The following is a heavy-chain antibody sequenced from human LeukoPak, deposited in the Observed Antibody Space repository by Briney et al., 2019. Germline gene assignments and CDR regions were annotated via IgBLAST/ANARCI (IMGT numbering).Heavy chain of an antibody. CDR1: GFTFSSYS. J-gene: IGHJ4*02. V-gene: IGHV3-21*05. CDR2: ISSSKI. CDR3: AQSRIGFSGQADH. Sequence: GGSLRLSCAASGFTFSSYSINWVRQAPGKGLEWVSYISSSKINYADSVKGRFTISRDNAQNSLYLQMNSLRAEDTAVYYCAQSRIGFSGQADHWGQGALVIVSS. D-gene: IGHD5-12*01.